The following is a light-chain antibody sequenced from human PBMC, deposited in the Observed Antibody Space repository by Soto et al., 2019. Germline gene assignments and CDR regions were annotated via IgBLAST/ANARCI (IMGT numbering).Light chain of an antibody. CDR3: QQYNNWPLG. Sequence: ETVMTQSPATLSLSPGERATLSCRASQSVNSKLAWYQQKPGQAPRLLIHDASTRATGIPVRFSGSGSGTEFTLTISSLQSEDFAVYYCQQYNNWPLGFGGGTKVEIK. J-gene: IGKJ4*01. CDR1: QSVNSK. CDR2: DAS. V-gene: IGKV3-15*01.